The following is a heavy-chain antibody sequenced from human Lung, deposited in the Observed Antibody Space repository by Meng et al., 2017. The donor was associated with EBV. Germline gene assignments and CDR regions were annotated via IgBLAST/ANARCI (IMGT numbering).Heavy chain of an antibody. J-gene: IGHJ4*02. V-gene: IGHV1-2*06. CDR3: ARSMGSGGWYVDY. Sequence: QVQLVQSGTEVKKPGASAKVSCKSSGYTFTDYYMHWVRQAPGQGLEWMGRINPNSGGTHYAQKFQGRVTMTRDTSITTAYMELSRLRSDDTAVYYCARSMGSGGWYVDYWGQGTLVTASS. CDR2: INPNSGGT. CDR1: GYTFTDYY. D-gene: IGHD6-19*01.